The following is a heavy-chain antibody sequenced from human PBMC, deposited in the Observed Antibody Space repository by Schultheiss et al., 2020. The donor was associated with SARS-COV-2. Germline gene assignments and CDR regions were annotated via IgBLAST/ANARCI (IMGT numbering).Heavy chain of an antibody. CDR3: ARLYDFWSGYYTPSYGMDV. D-gene: IGHD3-3*01. J-gene: IGHJ6*02. Sequence: GGSLRLSCAASGFTFSRYAMTWIRQAPGKGLEWVSDVSGSGGSTYYADSVKGRFTISRDNSKNTLYLQMNSLRAEDTAVYYCARLYDFWSGYYTPSYGMDVWGQGTTVTVSS. CDR1: GFTFSRYA. V-gene: IGHV3-23*01. CDR2: VSGSGGST.